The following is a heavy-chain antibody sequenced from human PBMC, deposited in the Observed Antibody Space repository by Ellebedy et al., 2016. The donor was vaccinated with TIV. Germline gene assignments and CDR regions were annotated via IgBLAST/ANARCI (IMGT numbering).Heavy chain of an antibody. D-gene: IGHD3-10*01. CDR2: MNPNSGNT. Sequence: ASVKVSXXASGYTFTSYDINWVRQATGQGLEWMGWMNPNSGNTGYAQKFQGRVTMTRNTSISTAYMELSSLRSEDTAVYYCARSRGLWFGERSWGQGTLVTVSS. CDR1: GYTFTSYD. CDR3: ARSRGLWFGERS. V-gene: IGHV1-8*01. J-gene: IGHJ4*02.